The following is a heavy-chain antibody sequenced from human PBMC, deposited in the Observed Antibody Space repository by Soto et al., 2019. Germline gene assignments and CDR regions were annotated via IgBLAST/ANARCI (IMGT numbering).Heavy chain of an antibody. Sequence: GGSLRLSCAASGFTFSSYSMNWVRQAPGKGLEWVSYISSSSSTIYYADSVKGRFTISRDNAKNSLYLEMNSLIAEDTAVYYYARDYSSYGRFQYWGQGTRVNFPS. CDR3: ARDYSSYGRFQY. CDR1: GFTFSSYS. D-gene: IGHD5-18*01. V-gene: IGHV3-48*01. CDR2: ISSSSSTI. J-gene: IGHJ4*02.